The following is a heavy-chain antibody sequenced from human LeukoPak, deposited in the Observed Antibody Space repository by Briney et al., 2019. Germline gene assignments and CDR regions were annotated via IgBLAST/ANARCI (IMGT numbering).Heavy chain of an antibody. CDR2: IYYSGST. V-gene: IGHV4-31*03. J-gene: IGHJ4*02. CDR3: ARGWFRYYFDY. CDR1: GGSISSGGYY. D-gene: IGHD3-10*01. Sequence: SETLSLTCTVSGGSISSGGYYWRWIRQHPGKGLEWIGYIYYSGSTYYNPSLKSRVTISVDTSKNQFSLKLSSVTAADTAVYYCARGWFRYYFDYWGQGTLVTVSS.